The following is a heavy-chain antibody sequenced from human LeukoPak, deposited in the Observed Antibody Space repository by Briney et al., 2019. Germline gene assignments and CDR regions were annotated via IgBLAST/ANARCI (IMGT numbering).Heavy chain of an antibody. Sequence: SETLSLTCAVYGGSFSGYYWSWIRQPPGKGLEWIGEINHSGSTNYNPSLKSRVTISVDTSKIQFSLKLSSVTAADTAVYYCARAWATDYFDYWGQGTLDTVSS. J-gene: IGHJ4*02. CDR3: ARAWATDYFDY. CDR1: GGSFSGYY. V-gene: IGHV4-34*01. CDR2: INHSGST.